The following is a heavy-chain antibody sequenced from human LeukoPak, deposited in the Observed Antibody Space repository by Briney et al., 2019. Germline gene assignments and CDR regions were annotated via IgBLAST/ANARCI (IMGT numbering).Heavy chain of an antibody. V-gene: IGHV3-23*01. CDR2: ISGSGGRA. J-gene: IGHJ4*02. Sequence: GGSLRLSCAASGFTFSSHAMSWVRQAPGKGLEWGSAISGSGGRAYYADSVKGRFTISRDNSKNTLYLQMNSLRAEDTAVYYCASNGIVATIGFDYWGQGTLVTVSS. CDR1: GFTFSSHA. D-gene: IGHD5-12*01. CDR3: ASNGIVATIGFDY.